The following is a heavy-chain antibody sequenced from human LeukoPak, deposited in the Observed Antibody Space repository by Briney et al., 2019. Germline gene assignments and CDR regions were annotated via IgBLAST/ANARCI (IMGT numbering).Heavy chain of an antibody. CDR3: ARGRGYSSSWYYFDY. D-gene: IGHD6-13*01. CDR1: GDSISSGDYY. Sequence: SQTLSLTCTVSGDSISSGDYYWSWIRQPPGKGLEWVGEINDSGSTNYNPSLKSRVTISVDTSKNQFSLKLSSVTAADTAVYYCARGRGYSSSWYYFDYWGQGTLVTVSS. V-gene: IGHV4-30-4*08. CDR2: INDSGST. J-gene: IGHJ4*02.